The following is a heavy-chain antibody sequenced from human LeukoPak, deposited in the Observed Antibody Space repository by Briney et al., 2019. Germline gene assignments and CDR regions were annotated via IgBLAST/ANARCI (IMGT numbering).Heavy chain of an antibody. CDR3: AKDPTAAGYFDY. Sequence: GGSLRLSCAAFGFTFSSYAMSWVGQAPGKGLEWVSAISGSGGSTYYADSVKGRFTISRDNSKNTLYLQMNSLRAEDTAVYYCAKDPTAAGYFDYWGQGTLVTVSS. V-gene: IGHV3-23*01. CDR1: GFTFSSYA. D-gene: IGHD6-13*01. J-gene: IGHJ4*02. CDR2: ISGSGGST.